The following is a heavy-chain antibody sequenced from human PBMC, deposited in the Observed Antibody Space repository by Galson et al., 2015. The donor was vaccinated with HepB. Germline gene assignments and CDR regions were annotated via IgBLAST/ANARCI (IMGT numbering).Heavy chain of an antibody. D-gene: IGHD1-26*01. CDR1: GFSFSDYA. CDR3: ARGDSGSYYDLLDF. CDR2: ISDDVSIK. Sequence: SLRLSCAASGFSFSDYAMHWVRQAPGKGLEWVALISDDVSIKNHADSVKGRFTISRDNSKDTLYLQMNSLKTEDTAVYFCARGDSGSYYDLLDFWGQGTLVTVSS. J-gene: IGHJ4*02. V-gene: IGHV3-30-3*01.